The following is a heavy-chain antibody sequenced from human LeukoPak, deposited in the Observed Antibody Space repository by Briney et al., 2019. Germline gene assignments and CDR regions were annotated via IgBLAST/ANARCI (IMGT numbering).Heavy chain of an antibody. J-gene: IGHJ4*02. V-gene: IGHV3-23*01. CDR2: ISGSGGST. CDR1: GFTFSTYW. Sequence: GGSLRLSCAASGFTFSTYWMHWVRQAPGKGLEWVSAISGSGGSTYYADSVKGRFTISRDNSKNTLYLQMNSLRAEDTAVYYCAKKYYYDSSGYYYFDYWGQGTLVTVSS. D-gene: IGHD3-22*01. CDR3: AKKYYYDSSGYYYFDY.